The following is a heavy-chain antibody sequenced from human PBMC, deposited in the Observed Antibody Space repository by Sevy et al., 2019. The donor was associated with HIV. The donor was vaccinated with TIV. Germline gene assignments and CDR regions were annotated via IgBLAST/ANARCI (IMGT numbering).Heavy chain of an antibody. CDR1: GFTFSSYA. CDR2: ISGSGGST. D-gene: IGHD2-21*01. J-gene: IGHJ3*02. CDR3: AKLDCGGDCYGRGSGNDAFDI. Sequence: GGSLRLSCAASGFTFSSYAMSWVRQAPGKGLEWVSIISGSGGSTYYADSVKGRFTISRDNSKNTLHLQMNSLRAEDTGVYSCAKLDCGGDCYGRGSGNDAFDIWGQGTMVTVSS. V-gene: IGHV3-23*01.